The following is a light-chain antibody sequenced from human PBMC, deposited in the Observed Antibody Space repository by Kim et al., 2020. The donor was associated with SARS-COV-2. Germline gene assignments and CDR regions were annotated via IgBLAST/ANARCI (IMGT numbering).Light chain of an antibody. Sequence: QSALTQPASVSGSPGQSITISCTGTSSDVGGYNYVSWYQQHPGKAPKLMIFDVSNRPSGVSNRFSGSKSGNTASLTISGLQAEDEADYYCSSYTCSDTLLFGGGTQLTVL. CDR2: DVS. CDR3: SSYTCSDTLL. J-gene: IGLJ2*01. CDR1: SSDVGGYNY. V-gene: IGLV2-14*03.